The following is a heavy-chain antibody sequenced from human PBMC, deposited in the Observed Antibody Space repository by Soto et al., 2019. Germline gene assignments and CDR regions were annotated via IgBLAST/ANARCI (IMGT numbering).Heavy chain of an antibody. CDR1: GGSISSGGYS. J-gene: IGHJ4*02. CDR2: IYHSGST. V-gene: IGHV4-30-2*01. D-gene: IGHD4-17*01. CDR3: ARAYGDYAEYYFDY. Sequence: QLQLQESGSGLVKPSQTLSLTCAVSGGSISSGGYSWSWIRQPPGKGLEWIGYIYHSGSTYYNPSLKSRVTIPVDRAKNQFSLKLSSVTAADTAVYYCARAYGDYAEYYFDYWGQGTLVTVSS.